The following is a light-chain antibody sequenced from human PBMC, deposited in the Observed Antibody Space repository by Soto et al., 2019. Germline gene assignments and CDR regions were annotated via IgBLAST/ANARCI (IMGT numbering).Light chain of an antibody. CDR2: WAS. Sequence: DIVMTQSPDSLAVSLGERATINCKSSQSVLYSSNNKNYLAWYQQKPGQPPKLLIYWASTRESGVPXXFSGSGSGTDFTLTISRLQAEDVAVYYCQQYNFWPLTFGGGTKVDIK. CDR3: QQYNFWPLT. CDR1: QSVLYSSNNKNY. V-gene: IGKV4-1*01. J-gene: IGKJ4*01.